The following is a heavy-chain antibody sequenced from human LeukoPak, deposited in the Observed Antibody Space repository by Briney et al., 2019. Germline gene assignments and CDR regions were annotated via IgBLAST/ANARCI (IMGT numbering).Heavy chain of an antibody. CDR3: ARVPHYGDYVWFAFDI. V-gene: IGHV4-61*02. Sequence: PSETLSLTCTVSGGSISSGSYYWSWIRQPAGKGLEWIGRIYTSGSTNYNPSLKSRVTISVDTSKNQFSLKLSSVTAADTAVYYCARVPHYGDYVWFAFDIWGQGTMVTVSS. J-gene: IGHJ3*02. D-gene: IGHD4-17*01. CDR2: IYTSGST. CDR1: GGSISSGSYY.